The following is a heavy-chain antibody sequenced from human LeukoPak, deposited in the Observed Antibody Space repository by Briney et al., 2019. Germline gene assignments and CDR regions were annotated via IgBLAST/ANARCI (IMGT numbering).Heavy chain of an antibody. V-gene: IGHV1-2*02. CDR2: INPNSGGT. Sequence: GASVKVSCKASGYTFTGYYMHWVRQAPGQGLEWMGWINPNSGGTNYAQKFQGRVTMTRDTSISTAYMELSRLRSGDTAVYYCARGWYNWNDDWFDPWGQGTLVTVSS. CDR1: GYTFTGYY. J-gene: IGHJ5*02. D-gene: IGHD1-1*01. CDR3: ARGWYNWNDDWFDP.